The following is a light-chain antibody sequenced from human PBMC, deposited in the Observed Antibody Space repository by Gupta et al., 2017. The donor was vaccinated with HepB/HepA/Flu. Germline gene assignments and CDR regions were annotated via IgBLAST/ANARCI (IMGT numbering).Light chain of an antibody. Sequence: QSVLTQPPSASGTPGQRVTISCSGSSSNIGSNTVNWYQQLPGTAPKLLIHCKNQRPSWVPDRFSGAKSCTSASPATSGLQSEDEADYYCSAWDDSLNGLYVFGTGTKVTVL. CDR2: CKN. CDR1: SSNIGSNT. CDR3: SAWDDSLNGLYV. V-gene: IGLV1-44*01. J-gene: IGLJ1*01.